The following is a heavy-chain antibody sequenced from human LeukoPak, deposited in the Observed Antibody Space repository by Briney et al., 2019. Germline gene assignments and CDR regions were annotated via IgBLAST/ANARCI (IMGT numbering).Heavy chain of an antibody. CDR2: INHSGST. V-gene: IGHV4-34*01. D-gene: IGHD3-22*01. Sequence: SETLSLTCAVYGGSFSGYYWSWIRQPPGKGLEWIGEINHSGSTNYNPSLKSRVTISVDTSKNQFSLKLSSVTAADTAVYYCARGGHYYDSSGFYSHTFDIWGQGTMVTVSS. CDR1: GGSFSGYY. J-gene: IGHJ3*02. CDR3: ARGGHYYDSSGFYSHTFDI.